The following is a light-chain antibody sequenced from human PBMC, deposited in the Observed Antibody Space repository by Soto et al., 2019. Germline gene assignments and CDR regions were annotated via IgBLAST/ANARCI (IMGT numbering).Light chain of an antibody. Sequence: TVLTQSPATLSLSPGETATLSCRASQSVSSSYLAWYQQKHGQAPRLLIYESSNRATGIAARFSGSVSGTDGTITISSLETEDGSVYYCQQRSNWTQTFGQGTKVDIK. J-gene: IGKJ1*01. CDR1: QSVSSSY. CDR2: ESS. CDR3: QQRSNWTQT. V-gene: IGKV3-11*01.